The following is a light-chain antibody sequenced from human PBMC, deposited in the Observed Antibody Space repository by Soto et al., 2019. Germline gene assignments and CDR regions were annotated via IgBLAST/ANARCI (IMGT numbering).Light chain of an antibody. Sequence: DVQMTQSPSTLSVSLGDRATITCRASHSVGGSFAWYQQKPGKAPTLLIYGASSFDTGVPSRFSGSGSETEFTLTINNLLLDDFAIYYCQQYNDFPRTFGGGTRLEIK. J-gene: IGKJ4*02. CDR1: HSVGGS. CDR2: GAS. V-gene: IGKV1-5*03. CDR3: QQYNDFPRT.